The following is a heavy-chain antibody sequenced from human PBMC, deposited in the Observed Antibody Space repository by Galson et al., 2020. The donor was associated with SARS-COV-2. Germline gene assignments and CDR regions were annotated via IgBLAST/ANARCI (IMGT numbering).Heavy chain of an antibody. J-gene: IGHJ4*02. V-gene: IGHV3-21*01. CDR3: ARDPYYDILTGYWSN. CDR2: ISSSSSYI. CDR1: GFTFSSYS. Sequence: NSGGSLRLSCAASGFTFSSYSMNWVRQAPGKGLEWVSSISSSSSYIYYADSVKGRFTISRDNAKNSLYLQMNSLRAEDTAVYYCARDPYYDILTGYWSNWGQGTLVTVSS. D-gene: IGHD3-9*01.